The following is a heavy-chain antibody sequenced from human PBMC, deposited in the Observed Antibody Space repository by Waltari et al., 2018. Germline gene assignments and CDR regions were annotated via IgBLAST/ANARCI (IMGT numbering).Heavy chain of an antibody. CDR2: SKSAASSGAA. J-gene: IGHJ4*01. Sequence: EVQLVQSGGGFVYAGGSLRLSCVASGFHYNSAWMSWFRQAPGKGLECVGLSKSAASSGAADYGAPVKGIFTISRDDSQNTHFLQMNSLKVEDTAVYYCVADISEIGRGEFDYWAHGNLVTVSS. D-gene: IGHD3-10*01. V-gene: IGHV3-15*01. CDR3: VADISEIGRGEFDY. CDR1: GFHYNSAW.